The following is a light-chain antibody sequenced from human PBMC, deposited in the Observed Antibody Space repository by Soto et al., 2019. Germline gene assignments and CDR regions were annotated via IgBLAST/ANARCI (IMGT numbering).Light chain of an antibody. J-gene: IGLJ1*01. CDR3: GSYTSSSNYV. Sequence: QSVLTQPPSVSGAPGQRVTISCTGSSSNIGAGYDVHWYQQLPGTAPKLVIYEVSNRPSGTSDRFSGSKSGHTASLTISGLQTEDEAVYYCGSYTSSSNYVFGTGTKVTVL. V-gene: IGLV1-40*01. CDR2: EVS. CDR1: SSNIGAGYD.